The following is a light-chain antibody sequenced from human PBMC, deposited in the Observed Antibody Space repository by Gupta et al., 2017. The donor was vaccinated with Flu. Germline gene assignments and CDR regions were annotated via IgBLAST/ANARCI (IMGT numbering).Light chain of an antibody. CDR2: DAS. J-gene: IGKJ3*01. V-gene: IGKV1-27*01. CDR3: HQYHSAPFT. Sequence: QKPEKVPKLLIYDASTLQSGVPSRLRGSGSGTDFTLTIISLQPEDVATYYFHQYHSAPFTFGPGTKVDIK.